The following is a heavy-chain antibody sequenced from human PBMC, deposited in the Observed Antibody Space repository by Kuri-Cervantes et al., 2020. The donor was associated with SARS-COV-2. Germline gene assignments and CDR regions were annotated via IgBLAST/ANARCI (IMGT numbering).Heavy chain of an antibody. J-gene: IGHJ4*02. CDR3: AKERWSEVGATPFDY. D-gene: IGHD1-26*01. Sequence: GESLKISCAASGFTFDDYSMNWVRQAPEKGLEWVSYISSSSSYKYYADSVKGRFTISRDKTKNSLYLQMNSLRAEDTAVYYCAKERWSEVGATPFDYWGQGTLVTVSS. CDR2: ISSSSSYK. CDR1: GFTFDDYS. V-gene: IGHV3-21*04.